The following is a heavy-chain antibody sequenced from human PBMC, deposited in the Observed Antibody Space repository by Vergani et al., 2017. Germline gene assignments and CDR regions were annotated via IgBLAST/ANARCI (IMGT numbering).Heavy chain of an antibody. J-gene: IGHJ4*02. CDR3: ATNRLAAITDYFDY. CDR2: ISYDGTNK. Sequence: VQLVESGGDLVQPGRSLRLSCTASGFTFGDHGIHWVRRAPGKGLEWVALISYDGTNKYYTNSVRGRFTISRDNSKSTLFLQMNSLRVEDMAVYYCATNRLAAITDYFDYWGQGTLVTVSS. D-gene: IGHD2-2*02. V-gene: IGHV3-30-3*01. CDR1: GFTFGDHG.